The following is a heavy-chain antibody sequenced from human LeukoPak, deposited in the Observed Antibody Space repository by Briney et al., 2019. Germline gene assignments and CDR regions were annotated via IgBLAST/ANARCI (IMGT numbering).Heavy chain of an antibody. CDR2: INPHSGGT. D-gene: IGHD3-3*01. V-gene: IGHV1-2*02. Sequence: ASVKVSCKTSGYTFTDYYMHWVRQAPGQGLEWMGWINPHSGGTTYAQTFQGRVTMTRDTSISSAYMELSSLRSDDTAVYYCARDLRGDLRGSFDPWGQGTLVTVSS. CDR3: ARDLRGDLRGSFDP. J-gene: IGHJ5*02. CDR1: GYTFTDYY.